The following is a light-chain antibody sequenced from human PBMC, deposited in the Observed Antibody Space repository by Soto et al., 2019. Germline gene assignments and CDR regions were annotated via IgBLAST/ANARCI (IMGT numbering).Light chain of an antibody. J-gene: IGKJ5*01. CDR1: QSVSNNY. V-gene: IGKV3-11*01. Sequence: EIVLTQSPGTLSLSPGEMATLSCRASQSVSNNYLAWYQQRPGQAPRLLIYDTSNRATGIPARFSGSGSGTDFTLTISSLEPADFGVYYCQQRHNWPITFGQGTRLEIK. CDR3: QQRHNWPIT. CDR2: DTS.